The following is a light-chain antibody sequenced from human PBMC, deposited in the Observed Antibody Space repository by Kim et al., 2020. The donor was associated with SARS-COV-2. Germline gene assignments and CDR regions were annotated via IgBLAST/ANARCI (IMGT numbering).Light chain of an antibody. CDR1: SGHSSYA. V-gene: IGLV4-69*01. CDR2: LNSDGSH. J-gene: IGLJ2*01. CDR3: QTWGTGIQV. Sequence: QLVLTQSPSASASLGASVKLTCTLSSGHSSYAIAWHQQQPEKGPRYLMKLNSDGSHSKGDGIPYRFSGSSSGAERYLTISSLQSEDEADYYCQTWGTGIQVFGGGTQLTVL.